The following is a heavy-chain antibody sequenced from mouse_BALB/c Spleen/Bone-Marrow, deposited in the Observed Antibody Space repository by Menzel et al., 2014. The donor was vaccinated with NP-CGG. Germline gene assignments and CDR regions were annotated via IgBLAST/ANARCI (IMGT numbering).Heavy chain of an antibody. CDR1: GYAFSVYW. J-gene: IGHJ2*01. CDR3: ARGGISVDY. Sequence: VQLQQSGAELVRPGSSVKISCKASGYAFSVYWMNWVKQRPGQGLEWIGQIYPGDGDTNYNGKFKGRATLTADKSSNTASMQLSSLTSEDSAVHFCARGGISVDYWGQGTTLTVSS. CDR2: IYPGDGDT. V-gene: IGHV1-80*01.